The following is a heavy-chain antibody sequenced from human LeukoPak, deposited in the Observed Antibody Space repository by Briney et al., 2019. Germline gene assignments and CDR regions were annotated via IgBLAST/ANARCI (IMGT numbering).Heavy chain of an antibody. D-gene: IGHD3-3*01. CDR3: ARGLPHYDFWSGYYSNSNWFDP. CDR1: GYTFTSYG. V-gene: IGHV1-18*01. Sequence: ASVKVSCKASGYTFTSYGISWVRQAPGQGLEWMGWISAYNGNTNYAQKLQGRVTMTTDTSTSTAYMELRSLRSDDTAVYYCARGLPHYDFWSGYYSNSNWFDPWGQGTLVTVSS. J-gene: IGHJ5*02. CDR2: ISAYNGNT.